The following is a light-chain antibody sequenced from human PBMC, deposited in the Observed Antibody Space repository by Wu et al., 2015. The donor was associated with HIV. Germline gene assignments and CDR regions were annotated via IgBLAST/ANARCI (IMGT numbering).Light chain of an antibody. CDR2: SSS. Sequence: DIQMTQSPSSLSASVGDRVTITCRASQSVRSYLNWFQQKPGKAPVLLIYSSSHLQGGIPSRFSGSGSGTHFTLTINNLQPEDFATYYCQQSSITPQTFGQRTKVEIK. V-gene: IGKV1-39*01. J-gene: IGKJ1*01. CDR3: QQSSITPQT. CDR1: QSVRSY.